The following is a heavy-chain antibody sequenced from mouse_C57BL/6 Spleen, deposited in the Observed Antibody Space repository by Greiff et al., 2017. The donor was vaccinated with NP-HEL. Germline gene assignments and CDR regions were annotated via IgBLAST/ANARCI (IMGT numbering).Heavy chain of an antibody. J-gene: IGHJ3*01. CDR2: IYPGSGNT. CDR1: GYTFTDYY. D-gene: IGHD2-1*01. Sequence: QVQLQQSGAELVRPGASVKLSCKASGYTFTDYYINWVKQRPGQGLEWIARIYPGSGNTYYNEKFKGKATLTAEKSSSTAYMQLSSLTSEDSAVYFCARDGNYEAWFAYWGQGTLVTVSA. CDR3: ARDGNYEAWFAY. V-gene: IGHV1-76*01.